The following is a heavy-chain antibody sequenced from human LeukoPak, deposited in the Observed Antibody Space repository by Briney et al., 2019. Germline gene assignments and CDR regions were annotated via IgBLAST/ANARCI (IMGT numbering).Heavy chain of an antibody. Sequence: SETLSLTCTVSGGSISSYYWSWIRQPPGKGLEWSGYIYYSGSTNYNPSLKSRVTISVDTSKNQFSLKLSSVTAADTAVYYCARGAYDFWSGLPNWFDPWGQGTLVTVSS. V-gene: IGHV4-59*01. D-gene: IGHD3-3*01. CDR1: GGSISSYY. CDR2: IYYSGST. J-gene: IGHJ5*02. CDR3: ARGAYDFWSGLPNWFDP.